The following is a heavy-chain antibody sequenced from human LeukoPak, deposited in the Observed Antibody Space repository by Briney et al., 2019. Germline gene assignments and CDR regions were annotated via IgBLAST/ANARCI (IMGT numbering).Heavy chain of an antibody. CDR3: ARHLGPGWHAMDV. J-gene: IGHJ6*02. CDR1: GGSFSSYF. Sequence: SETLSLTCTVSGGSFSSYFWSWLRQPPGKGLEWIGYVYYSGSTNYNPSLKSRVTISVETSKTQFSLRLSSVTAADTAVYYCARHLGPGWHAMDVWGQGTTVTVSS. D-gene: IGHD2-15*01. CDR2: VYYSGST. V-gene: IGHV4-59*08.